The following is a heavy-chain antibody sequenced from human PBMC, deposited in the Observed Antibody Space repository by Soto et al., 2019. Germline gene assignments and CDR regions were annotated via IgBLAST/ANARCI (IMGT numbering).Heavy chain of an antibody. Sequence: QVQLQESGPGLVKPSETLSLTCTVSGGSISSYYWSWIRQPAGKGLEWIGRIYTSGSTNYNPSLKSRVTVSVDTSKNQFSLKLRSVTAADTAVYYCARDRDSFMEWYEDYYYYGMDVWGQGTTVTVSS. CDR2: IYTSGST. J-gene: IGHJ6*02. CDR3: ARDRDSFMEWYEDYYYYGMDV. V-gene: IGHV4-4*07. CDR1: GGSISSYY. D-gene: IGHD3-3*01.